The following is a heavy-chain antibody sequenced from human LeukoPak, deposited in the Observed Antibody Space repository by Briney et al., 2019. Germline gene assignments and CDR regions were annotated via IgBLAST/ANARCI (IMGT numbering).Heavy chain of an antibody. CDR3: ARLRVVAAFDY. Sequence: SETLSLTCTVSGGSVSSGSYYWGWIRQPPGEGLEWIGYIYYSGSTNYNPSLKSRVTISVDTSKNQFSLNLSSVTAADTAVYYCARLRVVAAFDYWGQGTLVTVSS. CDR2: IYYSGST. CDR1: GGSVSSGSYY. J-gene: IGHJ4*02. D-gene: IGHD2-15*01. V-gene: IGHV4-61*01.